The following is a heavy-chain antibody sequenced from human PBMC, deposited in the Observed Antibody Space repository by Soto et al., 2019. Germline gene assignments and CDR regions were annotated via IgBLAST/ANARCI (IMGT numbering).Heavy chain of an antibody. J-gene: IGHJ6*02. V-gene: IGHV3-30-3*01. CDR2: ISDDGSNK. CDR1: GFTFSSYA. D-gene: IGHD3-10*01. CDR3: ARDLQRVRGATWYYYYGMDV. Sequence: GGSLGLSCAAAGFTFSSYAMHWVRQAPGKGLEWVAVISDDGSNKYYADSVKGRFTISRDNSKNTLYLQMNSLRAEDTAVYYCARDLQRVRGATWYYYYGMDVWGQGTTVTVSS.